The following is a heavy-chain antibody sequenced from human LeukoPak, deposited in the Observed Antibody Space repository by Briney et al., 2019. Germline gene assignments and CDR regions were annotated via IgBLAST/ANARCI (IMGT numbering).Heavy chain of an antibody. CDR1: GGSISSSGYY. CDR2: IYHSGST. J-gene: IGHJ4*02. Sequence: SETLSLTCTVSGGSISSSGYYWGWIRQPPGKGLEWIGSIYHSGSTYYNPSLKSRVTISVDTSKNQFSLKLSSVTAADTAVYYCARSVLTGYLDYWGQGTLVTVSS. V-gene: IGHV4-39*07. D-gene: IGHD3-9*01. CDR3: ARSVLTGYLDY.